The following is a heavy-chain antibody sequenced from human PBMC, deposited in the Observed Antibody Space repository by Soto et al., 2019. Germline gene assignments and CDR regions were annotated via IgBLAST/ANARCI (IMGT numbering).Heavy chain of an antibody. CDR2: IYYSGST. V-gene: IGHV4-59*01. J-gene: IGHJ4*02. CDR3: ARVGSYGDYYFDY. CDR1: GGSISSYY. Sequence: TSETRSLTCTVSGGSISSYYWIWLRQPPGKGLEWIGYIYYSGSTNYNPSLKSRVTISVDTSKNQFSLKLSSVTAADTAVYYCARVGSYGDYYFDYWGQGTLVTVAS. D-gene: IGHD5-18*01.